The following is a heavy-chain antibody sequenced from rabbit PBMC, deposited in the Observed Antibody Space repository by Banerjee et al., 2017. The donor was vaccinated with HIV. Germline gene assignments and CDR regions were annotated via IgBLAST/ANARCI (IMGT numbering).Heavy chain of an antibody. CDR3: ARARYANSNGDYWSDFNL. V-gene: IGHV1S40*01. D-gene: IGHD1-1*01. J-gene: IGHJ4*01. Sequence: QSLEESGGDLVKPGASLTLTCTASGFSFSSNYYMCWVRQAPGKGLEWIACIYISSGSTYYASWAKGRFTISKTSSTTVTLQMTSLTAADTATYFCARARYANSNGDYWSDFNLWGPGTLVTVS. CDR1: GFSFSSNYY. CDR2: IYISSGST.